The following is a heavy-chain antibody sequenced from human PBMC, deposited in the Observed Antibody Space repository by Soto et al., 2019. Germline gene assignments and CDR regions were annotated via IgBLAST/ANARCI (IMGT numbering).Heavy chain of an antibody. J-gene: IGHJ4*02. CDR3: ARVRSDVWGSYRQTDY. CDR2: IWYDGSNK. D-gene: IGHD3-16*02. Sequence: VQLVESGGGVVQPGRSLRLSCAASGFTFSSYGMHWVRQAPGKGLEWVAVIWYDGSNKYYADSVKGRFTISRDNSKNXLYLQMNSRRADDTAVYYCARVRSDVWGSYRQTDYWGQGTLVTVSS. V-gene: IGHV3-33*01. CDR1: GFTFSSYG.